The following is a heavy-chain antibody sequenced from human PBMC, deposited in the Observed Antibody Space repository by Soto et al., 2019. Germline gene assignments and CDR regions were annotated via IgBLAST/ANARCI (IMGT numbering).Heavy chain of an antibody. CDR1: GGSISSGGYY. V-gene: IGHV4-39*07. CDR2: INHSGST. CDR3: ARGGSGSYIPY. J-gene: IGHJ4*02. Sequence: PSETLSLTCTVSGGSISSGGYYWSWIRQPPGKGLEWIGEINHSGSTNYNPSLKSRVTISVDTSKNQFSLKLSSVTAADTAVYYCARGGSGSYIPYWGQGTLVTVSS. D-gene: IGHD3-10*01.